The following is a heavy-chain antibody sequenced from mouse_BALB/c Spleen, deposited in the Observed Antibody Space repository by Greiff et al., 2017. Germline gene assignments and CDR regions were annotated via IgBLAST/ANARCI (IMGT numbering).Heavy chain of an antibody. J-gene: IGHJ2*01. V-gene: IGHV5-6-5*01. D-gene: IGHD2-10*02. Sequence: EGMLVESGGGLVKPGGSLKLSCAASGFTFSSYAMSWVRQTPEKRLEWVASISSGGSTYYPDSVKGRFTISRDNARNILYLQMSSLRSEDTAMYYCARGGYGNYFDYWGQGTTLTVSS. CDR2: ISSGGST. CDR1: GFTFSSYA. CDR3: ARGGYGNYFDY.